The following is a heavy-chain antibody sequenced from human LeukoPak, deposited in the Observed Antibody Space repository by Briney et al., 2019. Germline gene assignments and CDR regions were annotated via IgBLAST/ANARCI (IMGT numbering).Heavy chain of an antibody. D-gene: IGHD3-22*01. CDR2: LYTTGTT. CDR1: VPSITSCY. Sequence: SETLSLTCDVSVPSITSCYWSWVRQSAGKGLEWIGRLYTTGTTNYNPSLKSRVVMSGDSSKNQLSLTLTSVTAADTAVYYCARGRSGGYRGGNWFDPWGQGILVTVSS. V-gene: IGHV4-4*07. J-gene: IGHJ5*02. CDR3: ARGRSGGYRGGNWFDP.